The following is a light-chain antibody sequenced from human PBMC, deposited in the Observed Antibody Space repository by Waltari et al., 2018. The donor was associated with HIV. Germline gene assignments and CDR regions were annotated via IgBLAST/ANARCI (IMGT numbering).Light chain of an antibody. Sequence: QSALTQPRSVSGSPGQSVTISCTGTSRHVGGSNYVSWSQQPPGKAPKLMIYDVSKRPSGVPDRFSGSKSGNTASLTISGLQAEDEADYYCCSYAGSYTFVVFGGGTKLTVL. V-gene: IGLV2-11*01. CDR3: CSYAGSYTFVV. J-gene: IGLJ2*01. CDR2: DVS. CDR1: SRHVGGSNY.